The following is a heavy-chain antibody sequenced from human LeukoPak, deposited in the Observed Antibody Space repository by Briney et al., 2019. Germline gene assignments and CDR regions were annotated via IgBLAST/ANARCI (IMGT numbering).Heavy chain of an antibody. D-gene: IGHD1-26*01. J-gene: IGHJ4*02. CDR3: ARVFARSGEVSGSYYYY. Sequence: VASVKVSCKASGGTFSSSAINWVRQAPGQGLEWMGGIIPIFGTANYAQKFQGRVTITTDESTSTAYMELSSLRSEDTAVYYCARVFARSGEVSGSYYYYWGQGTLVTVSS. CDR2: IIPIFGTA. CDR1: GGTFSSSA. V-gene: IGHV1-69*05.